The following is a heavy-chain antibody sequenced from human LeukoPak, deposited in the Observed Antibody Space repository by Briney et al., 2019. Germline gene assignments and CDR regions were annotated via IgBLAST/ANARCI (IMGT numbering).Heavy chain of an antibody. CDR2: ISNSGRST. CDR1: GFTFSRYT. D-gene: IGHD3-3*01. J-gene: IGHJ4*02. CDR3: AKDRLESWSGFYFWLFDY. Sequence: GGSLRLSCATSGFTFSRYTMSWVRQAPGKGLEWVSGISNSGRSTYYADPVKGRFTISRDNSKSTLYLQMNSLRAEDTAVYYCAKDRLESWSGFYFWLFDYWGQGALVTVAS. V-gene: IGHV3-23*01.